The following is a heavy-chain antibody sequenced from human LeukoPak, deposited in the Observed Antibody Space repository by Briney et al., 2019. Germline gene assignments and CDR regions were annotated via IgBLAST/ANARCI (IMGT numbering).Heavy chain of an antibody. D-gene: IGHD6-6*01. V-gene: IGHV3-23*01. Sequence: GGSLRLSCAASGFTFSSYAMSWVRQAPGKGLEWVSAISGSGGSTYYADSVKGRFTISRDNSKNTLYLQMNSLRAEDTAVYYCARPYSSSSRYYYGMDVWGQGTTVTVSS. CDR1: GFTFSSYA. CDR2: ISGSGGST. J-gene: IGHJ6*02. CDR3: ARPYSSSSRYYYGMDV.